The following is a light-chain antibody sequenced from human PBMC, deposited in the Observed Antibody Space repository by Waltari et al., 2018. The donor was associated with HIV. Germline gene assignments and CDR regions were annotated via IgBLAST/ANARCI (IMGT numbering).Light chain of an antibody. J-gene: IGLJ2*01. CDR2: EVS. CDR1: SSAVGGYNS. Sequence: QSALTQPASVSGSPGQSITISCTGTSSAVGGYNSVSWYQQHPGKAPKLMIYEVSNRPSGVSNRFSGSKSGNTASLTISGLQAEDEADYYCSSYISSSTLLFGGGTKLTVL. V-gene: IGLV2-14*01. CDR3: SSYISSSTLL.